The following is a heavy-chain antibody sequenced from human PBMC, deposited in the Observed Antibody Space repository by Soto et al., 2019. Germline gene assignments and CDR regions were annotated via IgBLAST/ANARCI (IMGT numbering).Heavy chain of an antibody. D-gene: IGHD5-12*01. CDR1: GFTLSRYG. CDR2: ISYDGGNK. J-gene: IGHJ3*02. CDR3: AKDLRTDAFDI. Sequence: PVVSLRLSCVASGFTLSRYGMHWVRQAPGKGLEWVAVISYDGGNKYYADSVKGRFTISRDNSKNTLYLQMNSLRAEDTAVYYCAKDLRTDAFDIWGQGTMVTVSS. V-gene: IGHV3-30*18.